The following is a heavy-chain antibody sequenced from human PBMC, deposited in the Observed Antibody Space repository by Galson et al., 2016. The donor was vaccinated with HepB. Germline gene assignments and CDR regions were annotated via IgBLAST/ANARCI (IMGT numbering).Heavy chain of an antibody. D-gene: IGHD3-10*01. CDR1: GYTFTTYW. V-gene: IGHV5-51*01. CDR3: ARLEVLVRGEDYYYYYGFDV. CDR2: IYPGDSAT. Sequence: QSGAEVTKPGESLKISCKGSGYTFTTYWIGWVRQMPGKGLEWMGIIYPGDSATRYSPSFQGQVTMSADRSISTAYLQWSSLKASDTAIYYCARLEVLVRGEDYYYYYGFDVWGQGTTVTVSS. J-gene: IGHJ6*02.